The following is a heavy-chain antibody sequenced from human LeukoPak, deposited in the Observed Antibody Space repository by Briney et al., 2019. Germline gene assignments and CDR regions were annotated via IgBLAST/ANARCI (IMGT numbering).Heavy chain of an antibody. CDR1: GFTFSDYA. V-gene: IGHV3-23*01. Sequence: GGSLRLSCAASGFTFSDYAMSWVRQAPGKGLEWVSVISDGVGTTYYAVSVRGRFTISRDNAKNSLYLQMNSLRAEDTAVYYCARDTSATVAIDYWGQGTLVTVSS. CDR2: ISDGVGTT. CDR3: ARDTSATVAIDY. J-gene: IGHJ4*02. D-gene: IGHD4-23*01.